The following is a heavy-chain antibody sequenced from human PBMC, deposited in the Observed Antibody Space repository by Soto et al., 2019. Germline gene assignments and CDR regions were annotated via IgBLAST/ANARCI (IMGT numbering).Heavy chain of an antibody. CDR2: ISSSSSYI. D-gene: IGHD1-26*01. J-gene: IGHJ6*02. V-gene: IGHV3-21*01. CDR3: XXXXXRYHRRARATFYYCGMAV. CDR1: GFTFSSYS. Sequence: GASLRLSGAASGFTFSSYSMNWVRQAPGKGLEWVSSISSSSSYIYYADSVKGRFTISSDNAKNSLYLQMNSLRAEDTAVYYCXXXXXRYHRRARATFYYCGMAVWCQGTTSTVSS.